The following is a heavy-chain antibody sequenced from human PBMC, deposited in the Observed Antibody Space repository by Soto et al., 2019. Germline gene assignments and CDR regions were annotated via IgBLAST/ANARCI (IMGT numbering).Heavy chain of an antibody. J-gene: IGHJ6*02. D-gene: IGHD2-2*03. V-gene: IGHV3-21*01. Sequence: EVHLVESGGGLVKPGGSLRLSCAASGFTFSSYSMNWVRQAPGKGLEWVSDISSSSSYIYYADSVKGLFTISRDNAKNSLYLQMNSLRAEDTAVYYCARDGYCSSTSCYPGDYYYYGIDVWGQGTTVTVAS. CDR3: ARDGYCSSTSCYPGDYYYYGIDV. CDR2: ISSSSSYI. CDR1: GFTFSSYS.